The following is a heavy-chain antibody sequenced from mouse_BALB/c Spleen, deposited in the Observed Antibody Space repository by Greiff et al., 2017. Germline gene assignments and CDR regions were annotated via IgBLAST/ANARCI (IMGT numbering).Heavy chain of an antibody. CDR2: ISYDGSN. CDR1: GYSITSGYY. CDR3: ARGFRDWYFDV. Sequence: DVKLQESGPGLVKPSQSLSLTCSVTGYSITSGYYWNWIRQFPGNKLEWMGYISYDGSNNYNPSLKNRISITRDTSKNQFFLKLNSVTTEDTATYYCARGFRDWYFDVWGAGTTVTVSS. J-gene: IGHJ1*01. V-gene: IGHV3-6*02.